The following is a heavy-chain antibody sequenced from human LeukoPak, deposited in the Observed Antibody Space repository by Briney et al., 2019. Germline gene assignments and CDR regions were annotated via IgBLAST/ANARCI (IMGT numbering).Heavy chain of an antibody. D-gene: IGHD6-6*01. CDR3: TRQRSTSTEYYGLDV. CDR1: GDTVSSNTAA. V-gene: IGHV6-1*01. Sequence: SQTLSLTCAISGDTVSSNTAAWNWIRQSPSRGLEWLGRTYYRSKWTTDYAVSVQNRITIKPDTSTNQFSLQLRSGTPEDTAVYYCTRQRSTSTEYYGLDVWGQGTTVTVSS. CDR2: TYYRSKWTT. J-gene: IGHJ6*02.